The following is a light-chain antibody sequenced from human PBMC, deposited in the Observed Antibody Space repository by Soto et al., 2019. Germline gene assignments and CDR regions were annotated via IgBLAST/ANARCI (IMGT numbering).Light chain of an antibody. CDR2: ADS. CDR1: YSNIGGNS. Sequence: QSVLTQSPSASATPGQRVTISCSGSYSNIGGNSVNWFQQLPRSAPKLLIYADSQRPSGVPDRFSGSKSGTSASLAISGLQSGDEADYYCAAWDDGMRAWVFGGGTKLTVL. J-gene: IGLJ3*02. CDR3: AAWDDGMRAWV. V-gene: IGLV1-44*01.